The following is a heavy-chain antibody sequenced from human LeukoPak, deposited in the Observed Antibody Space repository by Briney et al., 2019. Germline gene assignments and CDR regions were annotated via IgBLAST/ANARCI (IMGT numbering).Heavy chain of an antibody. CDR3: AKDPLGYSYGPYDAFDI. Sequence: GGSLRLSCAASGFTFSSYAMSWVRQAPGKGLEWVSAISGSGGSTYYADSVKGRFTIPRDNSKNTLYLQMNSLRAEDTAVYYCAKDPLGYSYGPYDAFDIWGQGTMVTVSS. V-gene: IGHV3-23*01. J-gene: IGHJ3*02. CDR2: ISGSGGST. CDR1: GFTFSSYA. D-gene: IGHD5-18*01.